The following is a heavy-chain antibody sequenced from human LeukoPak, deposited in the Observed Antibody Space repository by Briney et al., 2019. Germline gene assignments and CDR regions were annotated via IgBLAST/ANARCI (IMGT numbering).Heavy chain of an antibody. CDR2: IYYSWGM. CDR1: GSSITSDYF. Sequence: SETLSLTCAVSGSSITSDYFWGWVRQPPGKGLEWIATIYYSWGMYFNPSLKSRVTVSLDASKNQFSLKMTSLTAADTAIYYCARNVTAGFFDYWGQGIMVTVSS. D-gene: IGHD1-1*01. V-gene: IGHV4-38-2*01. CDR3: ARNVTAGFFDY. J-gene: IGHJ4*02.